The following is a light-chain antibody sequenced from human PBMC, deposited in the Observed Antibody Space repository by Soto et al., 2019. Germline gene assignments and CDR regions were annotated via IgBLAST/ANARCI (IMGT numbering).Light chain of an antibody. CDR1: PSVTNF. Sequence: EIVLTQSPGTLSLSPGERATLSCRASPSVTNFLAWYQQKPGQAPRLLIYGAFNRATGIPARFSGSGSGTDFTLTISSLEPEDSAIYYCQQRNIWPPVTFGQGTRLKIK. J-gene: IGKJ5*01. CDR2: GAF. V-gene: IGKV3-11*01. CDR3: QQRNIWPPVT.